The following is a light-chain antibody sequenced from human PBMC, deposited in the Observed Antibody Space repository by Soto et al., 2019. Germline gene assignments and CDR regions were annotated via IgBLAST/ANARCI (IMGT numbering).Light chain of an antibody. Sequence: DVQMTRSRSSLSASVVDTVTITCRASQSIGNHLNWYQQKPGKAPKFLIYAASSLQSGVPSRFSGRGSGTDFTLTVNSLQPEDFATYYCQQGYSSAITFGQGTKVDIK. CDR3: QQGYSSAIT. V-gene: IGKV1-39*01. CDR2: AAS. J-gene: IGKJ1*01. CDR1: QSIGNH.